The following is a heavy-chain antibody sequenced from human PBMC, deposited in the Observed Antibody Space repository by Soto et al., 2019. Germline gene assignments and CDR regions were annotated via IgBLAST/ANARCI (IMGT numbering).Heavy chain of an antibody. CDR1: GGSFSGYY. CDR3: ARESHDILTGPPWVWYFDL. V-gene: IGHV4-34*01. Sequence: QVQLQQWGAGPLRPLETLSLTCGVSGGSFSGYYWAWIRQSPGKGLEWIGEINDRGSIKYNPSLKIPVSISVDTSKNHSSLNLRSVTAADTAVYDCARESHDILTGPPWVWYFDLWGRGTLVTVSS. J-gene: IGHJ2*01. D-gene: IGHD3-9*01. CDR2: INDRGSI.